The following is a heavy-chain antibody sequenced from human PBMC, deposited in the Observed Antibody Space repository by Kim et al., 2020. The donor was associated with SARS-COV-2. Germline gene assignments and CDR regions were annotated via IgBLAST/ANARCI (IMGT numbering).Heavy chain of an antibody. V-gene: IGHV3-33*01. Sequence: GGSLRLSCAASGFTFSSYGMHWVRQAPGKGLEWVAVIWYDGSNKYYADSVKGRFTISRDNSKNTLYLQMNSLRAEDTVVYYCARDFGVLGDTAMAGSYWGQGTLVTVSS. CDR3: ARDFGVLGDTAMAGSY. CDR2: IWYDGSNK. J-gene: IGHJ4*02. CDR1: GFTFSSYG. D-gene: IGHD5-18*01.